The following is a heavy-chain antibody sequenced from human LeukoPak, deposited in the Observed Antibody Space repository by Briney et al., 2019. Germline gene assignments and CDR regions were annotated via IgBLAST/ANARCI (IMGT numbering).Heavy chain of an antibody. CDR1: GSTFSSYS. J-gene: IGHJ6*02. D-gene: IGHD3-3*01. CDR3: ARDSDFWSGYLNYYYYYGMDV. CDR2: ISSSSSYI. Sequence: GGSLRLSCAPSGSTFSSYSMNWVRQAPGKGLEWVSSISSSSSYIYYADSVKGRFAISRDNAKNSLYLQMNSLRAEDTAVYYCARDSDFWSGYLNYYYYYGMDVWGQGTTVTVSS. V-gene: IGHV3-21*01.